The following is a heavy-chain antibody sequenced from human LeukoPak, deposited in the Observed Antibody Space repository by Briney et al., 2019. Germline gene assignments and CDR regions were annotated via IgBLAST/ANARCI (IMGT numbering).Heavy chain of an antibody. Sequence: QSGGSLRLSCAASGFTVSSNLMTWVRQSPGRGLEWLSSSYSAGATYYADSVKGRFTISRDHSNNSVSLQMTNLRVEDTAIYYCARGASRISWPGIDYWGQGTLVTVSS. CDR2: SYSAGAT. V-gene: IGHV3-53*01. J-gene: IGHJ4*02. D-gene: IGHD3-3*02. CDR3: ARGASRISWPGIDY. CDR1: GFTVSSNL.